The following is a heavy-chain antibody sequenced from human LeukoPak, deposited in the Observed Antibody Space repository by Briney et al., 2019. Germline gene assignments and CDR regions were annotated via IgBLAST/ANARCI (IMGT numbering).Heavy chain of an antibody. V-gene: IGHV5-51*01. Sequence: PGESLKISCKGSGYSFTSYWIGWVRRMPGKGLEWMGIIYPGDSDTRYSPSFQGQVTISADKSISTAYLQWSSLKASDTAMYYCASPRATINPHDAFDIWGQGTMVTVSS. CDR2: IYPGDSDT. J-gene: IGHJ3*02. CDR3: ASPRATINPHDAFDI. CDR1: GYSFTSYW. D-gene: IGHD5-24*01.